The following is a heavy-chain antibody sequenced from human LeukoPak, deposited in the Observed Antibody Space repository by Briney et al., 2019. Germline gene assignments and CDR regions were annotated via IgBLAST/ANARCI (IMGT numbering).Heavy chain of an antibody. Sequence: GGSLRLSCAASGFTFSSYGMHWVRQAPGKGLEWVAFIRYDGSNKYYADSVKGRFTISRDNSKNTLYLQMNSLRAEDTAVYCCAKDARGDYYYYMDVWGKGTTVTVSS. CDR2: IRYDGSNK. D-gene: IGHD3-10*01. V-gene: IGHV3-30*02. J-gene: IGHJ6*03. CDR1: GFTFSSYG. CDR3: AKDARGDYYYYMDV.